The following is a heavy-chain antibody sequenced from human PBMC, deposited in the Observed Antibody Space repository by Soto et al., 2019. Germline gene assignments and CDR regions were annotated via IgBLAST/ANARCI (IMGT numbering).Heavy chain of an antibody. CDR3: ARRLPTTVSALGY. D-gene: IGHD4-17*01. CDR2: ISENGDRQ. V-gene: IGHV3-30-3*01. Sequence: PGGSLRLSCTAFGITFTSSSFHWVRQAPGKGLEWVAVISENGDRQYSTESVRGRFLISRDSSKNTVYLQMNSLRPEDPGVYFCARRLPTTVSALGYWGQGTLVTVSP. J-gene: IGHJ4*02. CDR1: GITFTSSS.